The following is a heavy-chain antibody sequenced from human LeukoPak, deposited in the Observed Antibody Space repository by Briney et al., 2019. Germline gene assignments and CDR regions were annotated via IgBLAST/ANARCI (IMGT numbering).Heavy chain of an antibody. D-gene: IGHD2-8*01. Sequence: SETLSLTCTVSGGSISSFYWTWIRHPPGKGLEWIGYLYYSGSTNYNPSLKSRVTISIDTSKNQSSLKLSSVTAADTAVYYCARVVSNGDRAAFDIWGQGTMVTVSS. CDR2: LYYSGST. J-gene: IGHJ3*02. V-gene: IGHV4-59*01. CDR3: ARVVSNGDRAAFDI. CDR1: GGSISSFY.